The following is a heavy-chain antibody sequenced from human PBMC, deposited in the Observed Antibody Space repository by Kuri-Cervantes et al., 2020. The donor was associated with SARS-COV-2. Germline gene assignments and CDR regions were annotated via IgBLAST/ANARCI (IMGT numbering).Heavy chain of an antibody. V-gene: IGHV1-18*01. CDR3: ATPRGSTYYYGSGSYDY. Sequence: ASVKVSCKASGYTFTSYGISWVRQAPGQGLEWMGWISAYNGNTNYAQKLQGRVTMTTDTSTSTAYMELRSLRSDDTAVYYCATPRGSTYYYGSGSYDYWGQGTLVTVSS. CDR2: ISAYNGNT. CDR1: GYTFTSYG. D-gene: IGHD3-10*01. J-gene: IGHJ4*02.